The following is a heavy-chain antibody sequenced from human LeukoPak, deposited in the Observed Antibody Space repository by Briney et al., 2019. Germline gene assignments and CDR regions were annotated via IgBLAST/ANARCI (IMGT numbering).Heavy chain of an antibody. CDR3: ARGGFCTGTSCSPSAPAPYYYYGMDV. CDR1: GLTFSSYA. D-gene: IGHD2-2*01. CDR2: ISSNGGST. J-gene: IGHJ6*02. V-gene: IGHV3-64*04. Sequence: GGSLRLSCSASGLTFSSYAMHWVRQAPGKGLEYVSAISSNGGSTYYADSVKGRFTISRDNSKNTLYLQMNSLRAEDTAVYYCARGGFCTGTSCSPSAPAPYYYYGMDVWGQGTTVTVSS.